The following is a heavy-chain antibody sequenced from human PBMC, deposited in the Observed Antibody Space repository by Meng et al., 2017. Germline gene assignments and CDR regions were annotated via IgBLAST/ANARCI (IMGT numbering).Heavy chain of an antibody. CDR2: ISWNSGSI. D-gene: IGHD2-21*02. V-gene: IGHV3-9*01. CDR1: GFTFDDYA. Sequence: SLKISCAASGFTFDDYAMHWVRQAPGKGLEWVSGISWNSGSIGYADSGKGRFTISRDNAKNSLYLQMNRLRAEDTALYYCAKDRSRDENCGGDCYSVYFDYWGQGTLVTVSS. CDR3: AKDRSRDENCGGDCYSVYFDY. J-gene: IGHJ4*02.